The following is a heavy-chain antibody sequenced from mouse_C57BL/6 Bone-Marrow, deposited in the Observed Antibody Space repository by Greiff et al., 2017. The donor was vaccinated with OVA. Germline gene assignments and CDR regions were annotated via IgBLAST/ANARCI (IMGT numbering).Heavy chain of an antibody. CDR3: ARDGFAY. CDR1: GFTFSSYG. CDR2: ISSGGSYT. V-gene: IGHV5-6*02. Sequence: DVKLVESGGDLVKPGGSLKLSCAASGFTFSSYGMSWVRQTPDKRLEWVATISSGGSYTYYPDSVKGRFTISRDNAKNTLYLQMSSLKSEDTAMYYCARDGFAYWGQGTLVTVSA. J-gene: IGHJ3*01.